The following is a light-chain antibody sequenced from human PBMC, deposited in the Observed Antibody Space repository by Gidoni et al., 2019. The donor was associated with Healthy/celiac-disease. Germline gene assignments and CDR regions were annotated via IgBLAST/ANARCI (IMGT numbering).Light chain of an antibody. Sequence: QSALTQPASVSASPGQSITISCTGTSSDVGGYNYVSWYQQHPGKAPKLMIYEVSNRPSGVSKRFSGSKSGNTASLTISGLQAEDEADYDCSSYTSSSTPRYVFGTGTKVTVL. V-gene: IGLV2-14*01. CDR2: EVS. CDR1: SSDVGGYNY. J-gene: IGLJ1*01. CDR3: SSYTSSSTPRYV.